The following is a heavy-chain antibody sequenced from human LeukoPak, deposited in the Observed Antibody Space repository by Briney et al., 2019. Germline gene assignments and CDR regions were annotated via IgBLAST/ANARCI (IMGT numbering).Heavy chain of an antibody. CDR2: IWYDGSNK. CDR1: GFTFSSYG. J-gene: IGHJ4*02. V-gene: IGHV3-33*06. D-gene: IGHD2-8*01. Sequence: GRSLRLSCAASGFTFSSYGMHWVRQAPGKGLEWVAVIWYDGSNKYYADSVKGRFTISRDNSKNTLYLQMNSLRAEDTAVYYCAKTDPYALYYFDYWGQGTLVTVSS. CDR3: AKTDPYALYYFDY.